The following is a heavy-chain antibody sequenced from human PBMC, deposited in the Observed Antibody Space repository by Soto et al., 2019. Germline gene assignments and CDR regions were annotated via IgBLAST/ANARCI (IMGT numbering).Heavy chain of an antibody. Sequence: SETLSLTCSVSGASINSYCWSWIRQPPGKGLEWIGFIFYVGSPNSIPSLKSRVTISIDTSKSQFSLKLSSVTAADTAVYYYARLTRYDSGWSAFDYWGQGALVTVSS. J-gene: IGHJ4*02. CDR1: GASINSYC. CDR2: IFYVGSP. V-gene: IGHV4-59*01. CDR3: ARLTRYDSGWSAFDY. D-gene: IGHD6-19*01.